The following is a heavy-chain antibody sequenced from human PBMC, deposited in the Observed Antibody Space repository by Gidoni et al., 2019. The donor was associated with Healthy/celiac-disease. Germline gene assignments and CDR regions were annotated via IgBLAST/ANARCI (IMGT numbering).Heavy chain of an antibody. CDR1: AYTFTIYG. CDR2: ISAYNVNT. D-gene: IGHD6-13*01. V-gene: IGHV1-18*01. Sequence: QVQMVQTGAEVKKPGASVKVACKASAYTFTIYGISWVRQAPGQGLEWMGWISAYNVNTNYAQKLQGRVTMTTETSTSTAYMELRSLRSDDTAVYYCAREPDSIAAAGIIWGQGTLVTVSS. J-gene: IGHJ4*02. CDR3: AREPDSIAAAGII.